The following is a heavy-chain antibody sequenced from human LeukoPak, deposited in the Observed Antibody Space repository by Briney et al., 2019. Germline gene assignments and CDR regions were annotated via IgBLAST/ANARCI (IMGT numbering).Heavy chain of an antibody. J-gene: IGHJ4*02. CDR2: ISYDGSDK. V-gene: IGHV3-30*03. D-gene: IGHD3-16*02. CDR1: GFTFSNYG. CDR3: ATGCPYDYVWGSYRCY. Sequence: GGSLRLSCAASGFTFSNYGMHWVRQAPGKGLEWVAVISYDGSDKYYAGSVKGRFTISKDNSKNTLYLQMNSLRAVDTAVYYCATGCPYDYVWGSYRCYWGQGTLVTVSS.